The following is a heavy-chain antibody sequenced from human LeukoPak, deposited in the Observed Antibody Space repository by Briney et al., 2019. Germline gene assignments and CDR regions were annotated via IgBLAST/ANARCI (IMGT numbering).Heavy chain of an antibody. V-gene: IGHV3-23*01. D-gene: IGHD2-15*01. CDR3: ARDTSGSCYSRCYYYGMDV. CDR2: ISNNGGYT. CDR1: GSTFSSST. J-gene: IGHJ6*02. Sequence: QTGGSLRLSCAASGSTFSSSTMSWVRQAPGKGLEWGSAISNNGGYTYYADSVQGRFTISRDNSKNTLYLQMNSLRAEDTAVYYCARDTSGSCYSRCYYYGMDVWGQGTTVTVSS.